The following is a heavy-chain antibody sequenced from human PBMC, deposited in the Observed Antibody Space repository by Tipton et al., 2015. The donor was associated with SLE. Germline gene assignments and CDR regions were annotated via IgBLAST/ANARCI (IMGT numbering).Heavy chain of an antibody. CDR3: ARAARVAFDY. D-gene: IGHD3-3*01. Sequence: TLSLTCTVSGASISSGTYHWTWLRQPAGKGLEWIGRIYNSGNTNYNPSLKSRITISVDASKNQFSLNLNSVTAADTAVYYCARAARVAFDYWGRGILVTVSS. CDR2: IYNSGNT. J-gene: IGHJ4*02. CDR1: GASISSGTYH. V-gene: IGHV4-61*02.